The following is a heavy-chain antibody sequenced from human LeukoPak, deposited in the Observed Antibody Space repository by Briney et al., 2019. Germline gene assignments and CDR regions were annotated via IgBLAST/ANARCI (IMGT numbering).Heavy chain of an antibody. D-gene: IGHD1-20*01. J-gene: IGHJ4*02. V-gene: IGHV3-33*06. Sequence: PGRSLRLSCAASGFAFSSYGMHWVRQAPGKGLEWVAAIWYDGSNKYYADSVKGRFTISRDNSKNTLYLQMNSLRAEDTAVYYCAKDRGSGYNWNDVLDYWGQGTLVTVSS. CDR3: AKDRGSGYNWNDVLDY. CDR2: IWYDGSNK. CDR1: GFAFSSYG.